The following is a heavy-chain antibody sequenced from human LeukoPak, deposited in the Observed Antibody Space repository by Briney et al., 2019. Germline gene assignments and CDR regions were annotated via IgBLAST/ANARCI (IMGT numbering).Heavy chain of an antibody. J-gene: IGHJ4*02. Sequence: ASVKVSCKASGYTFTSYGISWVRQAPGQGLEWMGWISAYNGNTNYAKKHQGRVTLTPATSTSPAYMELRSLRSDDTAVYYCARDRLSALGGYYDSSGYCLDYWGQGTLVTVSS. CDR1: GYTFTSYG. CDR3: ARDRLSALGGYYDSSGYCLDY. D-gene: IGHD3-22*01. V-gene: IGHV1-18*01. CDR2: ISAYNGNT.